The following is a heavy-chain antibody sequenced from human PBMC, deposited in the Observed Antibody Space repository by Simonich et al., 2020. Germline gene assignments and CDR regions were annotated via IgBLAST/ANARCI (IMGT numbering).Heavy chain of an antibody. J-gene: IGHJ4*02. CDR3: ARTNTMRELDTMVRGVDYFDY. Sequence: QVQLVQSGAEVKKPGSSVKVSCKASGGTSSSYAISWVRQAPEQGLEWRGGIIPILGIENYAQKVQGRVTITAEKATSTAYMELSSLRSEDTAVYYCARTNTMRELDTMVRGVDYFDYWGQGTLVTVSS. CDR1: GGTSSSYA. D-gene: IGHD3-10*01. CDR2: IIPILGIE. V-gene: IGHV1-69*09.